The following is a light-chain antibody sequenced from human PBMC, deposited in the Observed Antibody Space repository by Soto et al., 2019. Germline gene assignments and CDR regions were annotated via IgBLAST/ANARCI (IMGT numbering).Light chain of an antibody. CDR2: GDY. CDR3: AAWDYSLNAYV. J-gene: IGLJ1*01. Sequence: QSVLTQPPSASGTPGQRVSISCSGSSSNIGSEAVNWFQHLPGTAPKLLIYGDYQRPSGVPDRFSGSRSGTSASLAISGLQSQDEADYYCAAWDYSLNAYVFGNGTKVTVL. V-gene: IGLV1-44*01. CDR1: SSNIGSEA.